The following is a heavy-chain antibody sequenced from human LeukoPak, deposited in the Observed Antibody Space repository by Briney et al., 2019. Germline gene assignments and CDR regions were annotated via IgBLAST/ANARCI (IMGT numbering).Heavy chain of an antibody. Sequence: GASVRVSCKASGYTFTGYYMHWVRQAPGQGLEGMGGIIPIFGTANYAQKLQGRVTMTTDTSTSTAYMELRSLRSDDTAVYYCAIRVMGYSFDYWGQGTLVTVSS. CDR2: IIPIFGTA. J-gene: IGHJ4*02. V-gene: IGHV1-18*04. D-gene: IGHD5-18*01. CDR1: GYTFTGYY. CDR3: AIRVMGYSFDY.